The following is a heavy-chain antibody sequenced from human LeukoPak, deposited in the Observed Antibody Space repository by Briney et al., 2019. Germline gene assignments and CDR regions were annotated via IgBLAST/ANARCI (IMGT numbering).Heavy chain of an antibody. Sequence: RGGSLILSCAASGFTFSSYAMSWVRQAPGKGLEWVSAISGSGGSTYYADSVKGRFTISRDNSKNTLYLQMKSLRAEDTAVYYCAKDLGDGYNWGGFDYWGQGTLVTVSS. J-gene: IGHJ4*02. D-gene: IGHD5-24*01. CDR3: AKDLGDGYNWGGFDY. V-gene: IGHV3-23*01. CDR1: GFTFSSYA. CDR2: ISGSGGST.